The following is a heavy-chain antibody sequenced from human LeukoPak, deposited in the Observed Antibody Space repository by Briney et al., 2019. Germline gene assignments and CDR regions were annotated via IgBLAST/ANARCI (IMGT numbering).Heavy chain of an antibody. V-gene: IGHV1-69*13. CDR1: GGTSSSYA. Sequence: GASVKVSCKASGGTSSSYAISWVRQAPGQGLEWMGGIIPIFGTTNYAQKFQGRVTITADESTSTAYMELSSLRSEDTAVYYCARTITMVRGVFPGDYYYYMDVWGKGTTVTISS. D-gene: IGHD3-10*01. J-gene: IGHJ6*03. CDR2: IIPIFGTT. CDR3: ARTITMVRGVFPGDYYYYMDV.